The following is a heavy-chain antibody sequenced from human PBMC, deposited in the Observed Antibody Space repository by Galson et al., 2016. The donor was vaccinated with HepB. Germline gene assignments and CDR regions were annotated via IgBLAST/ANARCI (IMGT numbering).Heavy chain of an antibody. D-gene: IGHD5-12*01. CDR1: GFTFSRYT. V-gene: IGHV3-21*01. J-gene: IGHJ3*01. CDR2: ISTSSTYT. Sequence: SLRLSCAASGFTFSRYTMNWVRRAPGKGLEWVSSISTSSTYTYYADSMKGRFTISRDNAKKSLYLQMSSLRADDTAIYYCARESSGYDYDFDLWGQGTMVTVSS. CDR3: ARESSGYDYDFDL.